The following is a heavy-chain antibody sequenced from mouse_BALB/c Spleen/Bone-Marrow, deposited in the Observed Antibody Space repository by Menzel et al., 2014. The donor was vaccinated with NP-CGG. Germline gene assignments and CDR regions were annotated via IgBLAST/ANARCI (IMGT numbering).Heavy chain of an antibody. Sequence: VQRVESGAELMKPGASVKISCKATGYTFSSYWIEWVKQRPGHGLEWIGEILPGSGSTNYNEKFKGKATFTADTSSNTAYMQLSSLTSEDSAVYYCARGIDNYAMDYWGQGTSVTVSS. CDR1: GYTFSSYW. CDR2: ILPGSGST. J-gene: IGHJ4*01. CDR3: ARGIDNYAMDY. V-gene: IGHV1-9*01.